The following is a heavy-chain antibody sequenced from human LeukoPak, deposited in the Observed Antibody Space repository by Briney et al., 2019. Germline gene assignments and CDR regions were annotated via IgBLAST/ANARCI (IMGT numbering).Heavy chain of an antibody. CDR1: GYTFTSYY. CDR2: INPSGGST. J-gene: IGHJ6*03. CDR3: ASPSSGGYYYMDV. Sequence: ASVKVSCKASGYTFTSYYMHWVRQAPGQGLEWMGIINPSGGSTSYAQKFQGRVTMTRDMSTSTVYMELSSLRSEDTAVYYCASPSSGGYYYMDVWGKGTTVTVSS. D-gene: IGHD6-19*01. V-gene: IGHV1-46*01.